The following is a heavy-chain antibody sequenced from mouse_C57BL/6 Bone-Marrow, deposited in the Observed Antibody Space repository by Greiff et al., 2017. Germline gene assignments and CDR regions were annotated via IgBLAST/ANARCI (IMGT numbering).Heavy chain of an antibody. J-gene: IGHJ3*01. CDR2: IYPRSGNT. V-gene: IGHV1-81*01. Sequence: QVQLQQSGAELARPGASVKLSCKASGYTFTSYGISWVKQRTGQGLEWIGEIYPRSGNTYYNEKFKGKATLTADKSSSTAYMELRSLTSEDSAVYYSARNYGSRFFAYWGQGTLVTVSA. CDR1: GYTFTSYG. CDR3: ARNYGSRFFAY. D-gene: IGHD1-1*01.